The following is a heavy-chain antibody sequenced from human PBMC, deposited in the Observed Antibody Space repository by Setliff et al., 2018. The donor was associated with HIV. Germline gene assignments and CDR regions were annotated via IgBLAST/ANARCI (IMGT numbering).Heavy chain of an antibody. CDR1: GGSISSHY. CDR3: ARDAIRLAMRGWFDP. V-gene: IGHV3-48*01. Sequence: ETLSLTCTVSGGSISSHYWSWIRQPPGKGLEWISYISHSTSTIYYADSVKGRFTISRDNAKNSLYLQMNSLRVEDTAVYYCARDAIRLAMRGWFDPWGQGTLVTVSS. D-gene: IGHD3-10*01. CDR2: ISHSTSTI. J-gene: IGHJ5*02.